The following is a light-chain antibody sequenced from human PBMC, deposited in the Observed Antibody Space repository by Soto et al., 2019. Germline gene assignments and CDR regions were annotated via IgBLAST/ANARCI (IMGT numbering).Light chain of an antibody. V-gene: IGLV3-9*01. CDR1: NIGSKN. CDR3: QVWDSSTAV. CDR2: RDT. Sequence: SYELTQPLSVSVALGQTARITCGGNNIGSKNVHWYQQKPGQAPVVVIYRDTNRPSGIPERFSGSNSGNTATLTFSRAQAGDEADYYCQVWDSSTAVFGGGTKLTVL. J-gene: IGLJ2*01.